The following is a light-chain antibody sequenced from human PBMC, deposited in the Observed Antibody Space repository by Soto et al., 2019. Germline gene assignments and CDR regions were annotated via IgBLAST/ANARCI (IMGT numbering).Light chain of an antibody. J-gene: IGKJ1*01. Sequence: EIVMTQSPSALSVSPGERATLSCRASQSVSSDVAWYQQKPGQSPRLLIYHASSRPTGVPARISGSGSGTDFPLTIIRLQSEVFAVYCCQQYSHWPLTFGQGTKVEVK. CDR2: HAS. CDR3: QQYSHWPLT. V-gene: IGKV3-15*01. CDR1: QSVSSD.